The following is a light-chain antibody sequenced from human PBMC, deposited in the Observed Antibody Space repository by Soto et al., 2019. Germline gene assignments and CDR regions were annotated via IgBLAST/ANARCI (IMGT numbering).Light chain of an antibody. CDR3: QQRSNWLPWT. CDR2: DAS. V-gene: IGKV3-11*01. CDR1: QSVSSY. J-gene: IGKJ1*01. Sequence: EIVLTQSPATLSLSPGERATLSCRASQSVSSYLAWYQQKPGQAPRLLIYDASNRATGNPDRFSGSGSGTDSTHTSSSLAPADFAVYDGQQRSNWLPWTFGQGTKVEIK.